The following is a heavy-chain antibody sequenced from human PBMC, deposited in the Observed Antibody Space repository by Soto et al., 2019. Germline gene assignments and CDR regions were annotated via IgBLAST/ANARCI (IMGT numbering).Heavy chain of an antibody. J-gene: IGHJ4*02. CDR1: GFTFSSYG. CDR3: ARVRVVSIAALADFDY. Sequence: GGSLRLSCAASGFTFSSYGMHWVRQAPGKGLEWVAVIWYDGSNKYYADSVKGRFAISRDNSKNTLYLQMNSLRAEDTAVYYCARVRVVSIAALADFDYWGQGTLVTVSS. D-gene: IGHD6-6*01. CDR2: IWYDGSNK. V-gene: IGHV3-33*01.